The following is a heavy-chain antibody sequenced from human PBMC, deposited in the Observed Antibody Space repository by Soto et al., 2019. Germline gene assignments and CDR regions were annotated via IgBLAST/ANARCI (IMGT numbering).Heavy chain of an antibody. J-gene: IGHJ4*02. CDR2: ISSRGIST. Sequence: DVQLVESGGALVQPGGSLRLSCVGSGFTFSSFDMNWVRQAPGKGLEWISYISSRGISTYYADSVKGRFTISRDNAENSLLLQMNSLRVEDTAVYYCSRALTHYYDTSGPAFGYWGQGTLLSVSS. CDR3: SRALTHYYDTSGPAFGY. CDR1: GFTFSSFD. D-gene: IGHD3-22*01. V-gene: IGHV3-48*03.